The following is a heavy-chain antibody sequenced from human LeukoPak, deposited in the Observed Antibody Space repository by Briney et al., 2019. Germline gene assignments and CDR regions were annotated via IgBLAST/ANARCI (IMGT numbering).Heavy chain of an antibody. CDR2: IYHSGST. CDR1: GYSISSGYY. CDR3: AREAERGLLDY. Sequence: SETLSLTCTVSGYSISSGYYWGWIRQPPGKGLEWIGSIYHSGSTYYNPSLKSRVTISVDTSKNQFSLKLSSVTAADTAVYYCAREAERGLLDYWGQGTLVTVSS. D-gene: IGHD2-21*01. V-gene: IGHV4-38-2*02. J-gene: IGHJ4*02.